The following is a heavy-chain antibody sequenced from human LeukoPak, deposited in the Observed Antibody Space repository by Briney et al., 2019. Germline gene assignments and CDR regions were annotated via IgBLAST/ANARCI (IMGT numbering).Heavy chain of an antibody. CDR1: GFTFSYYW. CDR3: ARHYYDTSGYYGRDYFDY. D-gene: IGHD3-22*01. CDR2: IKQDGTEK. V-gene: IGHV3-7*01. J-gene: IGHJ4*02. Sequence: GSLSLSCAASGFTFSYYWMSWVRQAPGKGPEWVATIKQDGTEKYYVDSVKGRFTISRDNAKNSLYLQMNSLRAEDTAVYYCARHYYDTSGYYGRDYFDYWGQGTPVTVSS.